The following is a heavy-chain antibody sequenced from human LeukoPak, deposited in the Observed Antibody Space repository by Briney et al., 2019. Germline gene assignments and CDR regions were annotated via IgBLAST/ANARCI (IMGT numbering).Heavy chain of an antibody. CDR3: AREGPSVVVVAANNWFDP. CDR2: IIPIFGTA. D-gene: IGHD2-15*01. Sequence: SVKVSCKASGGTFSSYAISWMRQAPGQGLEWMGGIIPIFGTANYAQKFQGRVTITADESTSTAYMELSSLRSKDTAVYYCAREGPSVVVVAANNWFDPWGQGTLVTVSS. J-gene: IGHJ5*02. V-gene: IGHV1-69*01. CDR1: GGTFSSYA.